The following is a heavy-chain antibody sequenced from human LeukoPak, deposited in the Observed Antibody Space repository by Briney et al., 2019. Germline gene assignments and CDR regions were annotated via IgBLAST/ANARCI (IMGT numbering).Heavy chain of an antibody. J-gene: IGHJ4*02. Sequence: GGSLRLSCAASGFTVSTNYMNWVRKAPGKGLEWVSIIYSGGSTSYADSVKGRFTISRDNSKNTLYLQMNSLRTEDTAVYYCARGGSYFDISGYYFYWGQGTLVTVSS. CDR2: IYSGGST. D-gene: IGHD3-22*01. CDR1: GFTVSTNY. CDR3: ARGGSYFDISGYYFY. V-gene: IGHV3-66*01.